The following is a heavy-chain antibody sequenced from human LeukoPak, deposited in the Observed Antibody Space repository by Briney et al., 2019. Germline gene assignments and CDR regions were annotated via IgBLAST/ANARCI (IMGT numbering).Heavy chain of an antibody. CDR3: ARDQELRPNYYYGMDV. J-gene: IGHJ6*02. Sequence: GGSLRLSCAASGFTVSSNYMNWVRQAPGKGLEWVSSISSSSSYIYYADSVKGRFPISRDNAKNSLYLQMNSLRAEDTAVYYCARDQELRPNYYYGMDVWGQGTTVTVSS. D-gene: IGHD1-7*01. CDR1: GFTVSSNY. V-gene: IGHV3-21*01. CDR2: ISSSSSYI.